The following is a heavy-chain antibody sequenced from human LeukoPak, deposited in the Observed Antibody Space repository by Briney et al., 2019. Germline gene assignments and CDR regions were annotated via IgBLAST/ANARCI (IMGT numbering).Heavy chain of an antibody. Sequence: PGGSLRLSCAASGFTFSSYGMHWVRQAPGKGLEWVAVIWYDGSNKYYADSVKGRFTISRDNSKNTLYLQMNSLRAEDTAVYYCAREPGITTLYWGYYYYYYGMDVWGQGTTVTVSS. CDR3: AREPGITTLYWGYYYYYYGMDV. D-gene: IGHD3-16*01. V-gene: IGHV3-33*01. J-gene: IGHJ6*02. CDR2: IWYDGSNK. CDR1: GFTFSSYG.